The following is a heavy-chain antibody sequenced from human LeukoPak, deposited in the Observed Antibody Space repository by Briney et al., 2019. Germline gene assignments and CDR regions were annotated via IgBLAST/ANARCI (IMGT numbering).Heavy chain of an antibody. Sequence: ASVKVSCKTSGYTFTGYYIHWVRQAPGQGLEWMGYINPNSGGANYAQKFQGRVTMTRDTSISTAYMELSGLRSDDRAVYYCARAHIGNDLLIDYWGQGTLVTVSP. CDR3: ARAHIGNDLLIDY. CDR1: GYTFTGYY. V-gene: IGHV1-2*02. J-gene: IGHJ4*02. D-gene: IGHD2-21*01. CDR2: INPNSGGA.